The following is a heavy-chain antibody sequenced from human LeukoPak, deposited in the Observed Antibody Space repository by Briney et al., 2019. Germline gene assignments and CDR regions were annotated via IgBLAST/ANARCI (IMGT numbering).Heavy chain of an antibody. V-gene: IGHV3-23*01. J-gene: IGHJ4*02. Sequence: GGSLRLSCAASGFTFSNYAMSWVRQAPGQGLEWVSTISGSGGSTYYADSVKGRFTISRDNSKNTLYLQMNSLRADDTAVYYCAKRGDSSGWSQYDYWGQGTLVTVSS. CDR1: GFTFSNYA. CDR3: AKRGDSSGWSQYDY. D-gene: IGHD6-19*01. CDR2: ISGSGGST.